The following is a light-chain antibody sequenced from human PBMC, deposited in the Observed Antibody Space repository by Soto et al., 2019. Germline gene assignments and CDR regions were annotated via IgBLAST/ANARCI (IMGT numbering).Light chain of an antibody. Sequence: GDRVTITCRASQSISSWLAWYQQKPGKAPKLLIYDASSLESGVPSRFSGSGSGTEFTLTITSLQPDDFATYDCQQYNSYPWTVGQGTKVEIK. CDR3: QQYNSYPWT. CDR2: DAS. V-gene: IGKV1-5*01. J-gene: IGKJ1*01. CDR1: QSISSW.